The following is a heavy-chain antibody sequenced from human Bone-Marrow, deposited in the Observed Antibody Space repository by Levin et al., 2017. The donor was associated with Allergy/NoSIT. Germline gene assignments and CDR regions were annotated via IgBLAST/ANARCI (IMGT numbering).Heavy chain of an antibody. D-gene: IGHD3-16*01. V-gene: IGHV4-39*01. CDR1: GGSISSSSYY. Sequence: PSETLSLTCTVSGGSISSSSYYWGWVRQPPGMGLEWIGGIHYSGTTYYNPSLKSRVTMSVDTSKNQFSLRLSSVTAADTAVYYCARPAGMISHYYYMDVWGKGTTVTVS. CDR2: IHYSGTT. J-gene: IGHJ6*03. CDR3: ARPAGMISHYYYMDV.